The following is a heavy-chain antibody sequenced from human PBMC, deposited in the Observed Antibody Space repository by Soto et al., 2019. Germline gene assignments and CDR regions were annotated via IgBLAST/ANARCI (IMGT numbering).Heavy chain of an antibody. J-gene: IGHJ5*02. D-gene: IGHD5-12*01. Sequence: SETLSLTCTVSGGSISSSSYYWGWIRQPPGKGLEWIGSIYYSGSTYYNPSLKSRVTISVDTSKNQFSLKLSSVTAADTAVYYCGAYYNYGNPHWFDPSGQGTLVTVSS. CDR3: GAYYNYGNPHWFDP. CDR1: GGSISSSSYY. CDR2: IYYSGST. V-gene: IGHV4-39*01.